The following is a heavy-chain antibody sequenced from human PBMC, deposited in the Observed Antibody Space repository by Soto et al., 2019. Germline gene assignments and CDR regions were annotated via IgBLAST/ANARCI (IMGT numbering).Heavy chain of an antibody. Sequence: PGESLKISCQSSGYTFSNFWIGWVRQFPGKGLEWMGIIYPGDHETRYSPSFHGKVTISAERSINTAYLQWNSLEASDTAFYFCARSPGSSPYFDYWGQGARGTGSS. D-gene: IGHD6-13*01. CDR1: GYTFSNFW. J-gene: IGHJ4*02. V-gene: IGHV5-51*01. CDR2: IYPGDHET. CDR3: ARSPGSSPYFDY.